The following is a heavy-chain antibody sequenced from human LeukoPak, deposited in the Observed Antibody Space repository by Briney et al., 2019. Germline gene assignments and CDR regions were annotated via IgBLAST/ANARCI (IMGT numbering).Heavy chain of an antibody. CDR2: IWYDGSNK. Sequence: PGGSLRLSCAASGFTFSSYGMHWVRQAPGKGLEWVAVIWYDGSNKYYADSVKGRFTISRDNSKNTLYLQINSLRAEDTAVYYCAKGQGYSSSWYLFDYWGQGTLVTVSS. J-gene: IGHJ4*02. D-gene: IGHD6-13*01. CDR1: GFTFSSYG. V-gene: IGHV3-33*06. CDR3: AKGQGYSSSWYLFDY.